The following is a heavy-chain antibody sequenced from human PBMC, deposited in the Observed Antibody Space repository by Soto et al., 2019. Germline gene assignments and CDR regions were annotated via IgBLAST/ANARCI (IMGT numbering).Heavy chain of an antibody. V-gene: IGHV3-23*01. J-gene: IGHJ4*02. CDR1: GFTCSSAA. CDR3: ATGGRVVQLIWGAY. Sequence: PGGSLRLSCAASGFTCSSAAMAWGRQAPGKGLEWVSGMSCSCGSTYYAGSWRCRCTSCRDNSNNTLYLQMHSLTADDTALSCCATGGRVVQLIWGAYWGQGTMVTVSS. CDR2: MSCSCGST. D-gene: IGHD2-2*01.